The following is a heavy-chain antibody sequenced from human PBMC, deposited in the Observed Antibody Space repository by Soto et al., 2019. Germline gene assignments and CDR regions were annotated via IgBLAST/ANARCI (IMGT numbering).Heavy chain of an antibody. J-gene: IGHJ4*02. D-gene: IGHD3-3*01. CDR1: GFTFSSYA. CDR2: ISGSGGST. CDR3: AKTTHYDFWSGPRIDY. V-gene: IGHV3-23*01. Sequence: PGGSLRLSCAASGFTFSSYAMSWVRQAPGKGLEWVSAISGSGGSTYYADSVKGRFTISRDNSKNTLYLQMNSLRAEDTAVYYCAKTTHYDFWSGPRIDYWGQGTLVTVSS.